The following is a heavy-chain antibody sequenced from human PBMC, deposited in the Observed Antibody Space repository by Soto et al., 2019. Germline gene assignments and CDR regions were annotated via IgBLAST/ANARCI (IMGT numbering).Heavy chain of an antibody. CDR1: VYNFNTNW. CDR3: ARVFGSGWSGFDP. CDR2: IFPSDSDI. Sequence: PGESLKISCKGSVYNFNTNWIGWVRQMPGKGLEWMGVIFPSDSDIRYSPSLQGQVTISADKSISTTYLQWRSLTASDTAMYYCARVFGSGWSGFDPWGQGTLVTVSS. J-gene: IGHJ5*02. V-gene: IGHV5-51*01. D-gene: IGHD6-19*01.